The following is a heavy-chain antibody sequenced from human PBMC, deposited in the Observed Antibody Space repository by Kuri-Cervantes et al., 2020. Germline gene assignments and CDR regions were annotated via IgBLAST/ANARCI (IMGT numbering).Heavy chain of an antibody. J-gene: IGHJ6*02. CDR2: INSDGSST. V-gene: IGHV3-74*01. Sequence: GESLKISCAASGFTFSSYAMSWVRQAPGKGLVWVSRINSDGSSTSYADSVKGRFTISRDNAKNTLYLQMNSLRAEDTAVYYCAKEAVAGTSYYYGMDVWGQGTTVTVSS. D-gene: IGHD6-19*01. CDR3: AKEAVAGTSYYYGMDV. CDR1: GFTFSSYA.